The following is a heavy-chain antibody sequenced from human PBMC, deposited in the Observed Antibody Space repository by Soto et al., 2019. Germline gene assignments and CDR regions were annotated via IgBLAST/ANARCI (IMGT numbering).Heavy chain of an antibody. CDR3: ARHFPLDYGAYGRWFDP. CDR1: GGSISSYY. J-gene: IGHJ5*02. D-gene: IGHD4-17*01. CDR2: IYYSGST. Sequence: PSETLSLTCTVSGGSISSYYWSWIRQPPGKGLEWIGYIYYSGSTNYNPSLKSRVTISVDTSKNQFSLKLSSVTAADTAVYYCARHFPLDYGAYGRWFDPWGQGTLVTVSS. V-gene: IGHV4-59*08.